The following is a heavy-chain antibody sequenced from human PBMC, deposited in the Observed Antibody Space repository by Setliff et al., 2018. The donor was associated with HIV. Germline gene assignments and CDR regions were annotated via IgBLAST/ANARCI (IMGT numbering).Heavy chain of an antibody. CDR2: INHSGST. CDR1: GGSFSGYY. Sequence: KTSETLSLTCAVYGGSFSGYYWCWIRQPPGKGLEWIGEINHSGSTNYNPSLKNRATISVDTSKKQFSLKLSSVTAADTAVYYCARWRDNWNSGFDYWGQGTLVTVSS. D-gene: IGHD1-7*01. V-gene: IGHV4-34*01. CDR3: ARWRDNWNSGFDY. J-gene: IGHJ4*02.